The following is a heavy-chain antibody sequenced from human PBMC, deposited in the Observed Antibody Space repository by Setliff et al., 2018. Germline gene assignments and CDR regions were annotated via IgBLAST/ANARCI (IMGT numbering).Heavy chain of an antibody. CDR3: ARGYFPSESSGYYFAY. J-gene: IGHJ4*02. V-gene: IGHV4-59*02. Sequence: KPSETLSLTCTVSGGSVRGYYWSWIRQPPGKGLEWIGYMYYSGDTVYNPSLQSRVTISVDTSKNQFSLNLNSVTAADTAVYYCARGYFPSESSGYYFAYWGQGTLVTVSS. D-gene: IGHD3-22*01. CDR1: GGSVRGYY. CDR2: MYYSGDT.